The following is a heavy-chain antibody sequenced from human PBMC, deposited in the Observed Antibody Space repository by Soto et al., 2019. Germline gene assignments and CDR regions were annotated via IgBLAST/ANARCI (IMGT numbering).Heavy chain of an antibody. J-gene: IGHJ6*02. CDR3: AKALLGPGPAYGMDV. V-gene: IGHV3-30*18. CDR2: ISYDGSNK. CDR1: GFTFSSYG. Sequence: QVQLVESGGGVVQPGRSLRLSCAASGFTFSSYGMHWVRQAPGKGLEWVAVISYDGSNKYYADSVKGRFTIPTDNSKNTLYLHMTRLTAEDTAVYYCAKALLGPGPAYGMDVWRQGTTVTLSS. D-gene: IGHD2-2*01.